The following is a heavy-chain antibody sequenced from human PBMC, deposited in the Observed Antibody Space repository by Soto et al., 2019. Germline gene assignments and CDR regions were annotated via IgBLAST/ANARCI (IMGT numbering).Heavy chain of an antibody. J-gene: IGHJ6*02. CDR3: AREGRAGHYDFWSGYYRRMSGCYYYGMDV. CDR1: GGSVSSGSYY. V-gene: IGHV4-61*01. D-gene: IGHD3-3*01. Sequence: PSETLSLTCTVSGGSVSSGSYYWSWIRQPPGKGLEWIGYIYYSGSTNYNPSLKSRVTISVDTSKNQFSLKLSSVTAADTAVEYCAREGRAGHYDFWSGYYRRMSGCYYYGMDVWGQGTTVTVSS. CDR2: IYYSGST.